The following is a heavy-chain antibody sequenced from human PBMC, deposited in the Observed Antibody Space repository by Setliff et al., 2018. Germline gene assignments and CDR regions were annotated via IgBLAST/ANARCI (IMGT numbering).Heavy chain of an antibody. V-gene: IGHV1-18*01. CDR1: GYTFTSYG. D-gene: IGHD5-12*01. CDR3: ARVERSGYDYRLGY. Sequence: ASVKVSCKASGYTFTSYGISWVRQAPGQGLEWMGWISAYNGNTNYAQKLQGRVTMTTDTSTSTAYMELRSLRSDDTAVYYCARVERSGYDYRLGYWGQGTLVTVSS. CDR2: ISAYNGNT. J-gene: IGHJ4*02.